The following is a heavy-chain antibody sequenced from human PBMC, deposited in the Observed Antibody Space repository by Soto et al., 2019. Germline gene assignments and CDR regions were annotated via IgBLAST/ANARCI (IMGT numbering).Heavy chain of an antibody. V-gene: IGHV4-59*08. CDR2: IYYSGST. D-gene: IGHD3-3*01. CDR1: GGSISSYY. CDR3: ARLVNDFWSGYYDHYFDY. Sequence: PSETLCLTCNVSGGSISSYYWSWILQPPGKGLEWIGYIYYSGSTNYNPSLKSRVTISVDTSKNQFSLKLSSVTAADTAVYYCARLVNDFWSGYYDHYFDYWGQGTLVTVSS. J-gene: IGHJ4*02.